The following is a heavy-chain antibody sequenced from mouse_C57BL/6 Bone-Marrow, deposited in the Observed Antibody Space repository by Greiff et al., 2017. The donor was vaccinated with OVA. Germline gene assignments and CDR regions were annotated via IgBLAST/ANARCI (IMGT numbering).Heavy chain of an antibody. V-gene: IGHV1-39*01. J-gene: IGHJ1*03. CDR1: GYSFTDYN. CDR2: INPNYGTT. D-gene: IGHD1-1*01. Sequence: VQLKQSGPELVKPGASVKISCKASGYSFTDYNMNWVKQSNGKSLEWIGVINPNYGTTSYNQKFKGKATLTVDQSSSTAYMQLNSLTSEDSAVYYCARTIYYYGSSPIYWYFDVWGTGTTVTVSS. CDR3: ARTIYYYGSSPIYWYFDV.